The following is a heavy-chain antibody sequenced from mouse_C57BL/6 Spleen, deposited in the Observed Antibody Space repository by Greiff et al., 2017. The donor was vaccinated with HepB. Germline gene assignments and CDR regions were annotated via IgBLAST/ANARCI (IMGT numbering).Heavy chain of an antibody. Sequence: QVQLKQPGAELVKPGASVKLSCKASGYTFTSYWMHWVKQRPGQGLEWIGMIHPNSGSTNYNEKFKSKATLTVDKSSSTAYMQLSSLTSEDSAVYYCARSGSNYVAMDYWGQGTSVTVSS. CDR2: IHPNSGST. CDR1: GYTFTSYW. J-gene: IGHJ4*01. V-gene: IGHV1-64*01. D-gene: IGHD2-5*01. CDR3: ARSGSNYVAMDY.